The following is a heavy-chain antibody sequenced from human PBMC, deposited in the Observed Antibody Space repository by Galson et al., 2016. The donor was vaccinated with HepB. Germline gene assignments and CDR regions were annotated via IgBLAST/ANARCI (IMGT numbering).Heavy chain of an antibody. V-gene: IGHV3-30-3*01. CDR2: ISHDGSNK. D-gene: IGHD6-13*01. J-gene: IGHJ6*02. CDR3: VRGRKGAAAAGLLTYYFYYYGMDV. Sequence: SLRLSCAASGFTLSSYVMYWVRQAPGKGLEWVAVISHDGSNKYYADSVTGRFTISRDNAKNKLYLQMNSLRAEDTAVYYCVRGRKGAAAAGLLTYYFYYYGMDVWGQGTTVTVSS. CDR1: GFTLSSYV.